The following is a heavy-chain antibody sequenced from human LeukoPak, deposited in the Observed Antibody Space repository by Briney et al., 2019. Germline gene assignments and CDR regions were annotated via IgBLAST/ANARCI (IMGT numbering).Heavy chain of an antibody. CDR3: AKGEAAAGGY. CDR2: IKHDGSEK. D-gene: IGHD6-13*01. CDR1: GLTFSRYW. Sequence: GGSLRLSCAASGLTFSRYWMSWLRQAPGQGLEWVANIKHDGSEKYYVDSVKGRFTISRDNAKNSLYLQMNSLRAEDTAVYYCAKGEAAAGGYWGQGTLVTVSS. V-gene: IGHV3-7*01. J-gene: IGHJ4*02.